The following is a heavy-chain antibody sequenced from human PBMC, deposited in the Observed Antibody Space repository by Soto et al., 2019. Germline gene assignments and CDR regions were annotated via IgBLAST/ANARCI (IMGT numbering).Heavy chain of an antibody. J-gene: IGHJ4*02. V-gene: IGHV4-30-4*01. D-gene: IGHD5-18*01. CDR3: ARGLYSYGPSFFDY. CDR2: IYYSGST. Sequence: SETLSLTCTVSGGSISSGDYYWSWIRQPPGKGLEWIGYIYYSGSTYYNPSLKSRVTISVDTSKNQFSLKLSSVTAADTAVYYCARGLYSYGPSFFDYWGQGTLVTVSS. CDR1: GGSISSGDYY.